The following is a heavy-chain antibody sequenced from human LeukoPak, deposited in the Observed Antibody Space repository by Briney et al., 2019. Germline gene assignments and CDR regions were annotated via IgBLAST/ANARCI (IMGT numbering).Heavy chain of an antibody. CDR3: AKPAYVTVTTGVFDY. CDR1: GFTFSHYA. D-gene: IGHD4-17*01. CDR2: ISYDGSNI. V-gene: IGHV3-30-3*02. J-gene: IGHJ4*02. Sequence: QPGRSLRLSCAASGFTFSHYAMHWVRQAPGKGLEWVALISYDGSNIQYADSLKGRFTISRDNSKNTLYLQMNSLRAEDTAVYYCAKPAYVTVTTGVFDYWGQGTLVTVSS.